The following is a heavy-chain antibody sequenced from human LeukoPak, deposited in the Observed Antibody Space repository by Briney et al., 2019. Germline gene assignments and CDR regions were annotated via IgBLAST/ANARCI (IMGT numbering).Heavy chain of an antibody. D-gene: IGHD3-22*01. J-gene: IGHJ4*02. Sequence: PGGSLRLSCAASGFTFSSYSTNWVRQAPGKGLEWVSSISSSSSYIYYADSVKGRFTISRDNAKNSLYLQMNSLRAEDTAVYYCSNYYDSSGYPTQFDYWGQGTLVTVSS. CDR3: SNYYDSSGYPTQFDY. CDR2: ISSSSSYI. V-gene: IGHV3-21*01. CDR1: GFTFSSYS.